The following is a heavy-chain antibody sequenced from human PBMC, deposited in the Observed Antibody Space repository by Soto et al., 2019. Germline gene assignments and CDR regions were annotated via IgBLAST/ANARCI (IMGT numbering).Heavy chain of an antibody. CDR2: IKQDGGEK. D-gene: IGHD6-13*01. CDR3: ARDPFFGSNWPLDY. CDR1: GFTFSNYW. J-gene: IGHJ4*02. Sequence: EVQLVESGGGLVQPGGSLRLSCAASGFTFSNYWMSWIRQAPGTVLEWVANIKQDGGEKYYVDSVKGRFTISRDNAKNSLYLQWYTLRAEHTAVYYCARDPFFGSNWPLDYWGQGTLVTVSS. V-gene: IGHV3-7*04.